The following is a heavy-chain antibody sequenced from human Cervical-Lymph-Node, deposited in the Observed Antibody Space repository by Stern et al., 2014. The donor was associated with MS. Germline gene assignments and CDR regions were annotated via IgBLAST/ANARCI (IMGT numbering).Heavy chain of an antibody. J-gene: IGHJ4*02. V-gene: IGHV4-59*01. CDR2: IYYTGST. D-gene: IGHD6-19*01. Sequence: QVQLVESGPGLVKPSETLSLTCTVSGDSMSSYYWSWIRQRPGKGLEWIGSIYYTGSTDYNPSLKSRVTISVDTSKNQFSLRLTSVTAADTAVYYCARLSSGWYAYWGQGTLVTVSS. CDR1: GDSMSSYY. CDR3: ARLSSGWYAY.